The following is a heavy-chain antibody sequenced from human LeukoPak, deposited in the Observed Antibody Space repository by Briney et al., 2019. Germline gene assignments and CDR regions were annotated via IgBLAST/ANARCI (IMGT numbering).Heavy chain of an antibody. J-gene: IGHJ4*02. CDR3: ARTADQDYYDSSGYFRN. Sequence: ASVKVSYKASGYTFTSYGISWVRQAPGQGLEWMGWISAYNGNTNYAQKLQGRVTMTTDTSTSTAYMELRSLRSDDTAVYYCARTADQDYYDSSGYFRNWGQGTLVTVSS. CDR1: GYTFTSYG. V-gene: IGHV1-18*01. CDR2: ISAYNGNT. D-gene: IGHD3-22*01.